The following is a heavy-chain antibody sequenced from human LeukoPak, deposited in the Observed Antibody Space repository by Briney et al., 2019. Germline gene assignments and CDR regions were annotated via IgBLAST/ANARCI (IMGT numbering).Heavy chain of an antibody. Sequence: SETLSLTCTVSGGSISSYYWSWIRPPAGTGLAWLGRIYTSGSTNYNPSLKSRVTMSVDTSKNQFSLKLSSVTAADTAVYYCARERLYYYDSSGYYLGYFDYWGQGTLVTVSS. CDR3: ARERLYYYDSSGYYLGYFDY. D-gene: IGHD3-22*01. CDR2: IYTSGST. J-gene: IGHJ4*02. V-gene: IGHV4-4*07. CDR1: GGSISSYY.